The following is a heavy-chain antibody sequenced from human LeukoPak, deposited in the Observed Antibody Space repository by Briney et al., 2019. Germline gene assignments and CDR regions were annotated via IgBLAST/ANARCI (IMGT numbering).Heavy chain of an antibody. CDR2: ISNNGGSP. CDR3: VKDGGAAGSGWRFDY. J-gene: IGHJ4*02. Sequence: GGSLRLSCSASGFSFSSYAMHWVRQAPGKGLEYVSGISNNGGSPYYADSAKGRFTISRDNSKNTLSLQTSSLRPEDTAVYYCVKDGGAAGSGWRFDYWGQGTQVTVSS. V-gene: IGHV3-64D*06. D-gene: IGHD6-19*01. CDR1: GFSFSSYA.